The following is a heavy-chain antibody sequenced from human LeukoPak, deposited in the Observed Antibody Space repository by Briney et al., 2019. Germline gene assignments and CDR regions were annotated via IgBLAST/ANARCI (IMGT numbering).Heavy chain of an antibody. CDR2: ISYEGSKQ. J-gene: IGHJ4*02. Sequence: GRSLRLSCAASGFILRNHGMHWVRQAPGRGLEWMAFISYEGSKQYYAESVKGRFSISRDNSKNTMYLQMNSLKTEDTGVYHCAKDVRFLEWSLDSWGQGTQVIVSS. V-gene: IGHV3-30*18. D-gene: IGHD3-3*01. CDR3: AKDVRFLEWSLDS. CDR1: GFILRNHG.